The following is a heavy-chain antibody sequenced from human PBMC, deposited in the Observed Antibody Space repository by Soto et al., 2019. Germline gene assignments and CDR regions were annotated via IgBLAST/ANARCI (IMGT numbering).Heavy chain of an antibody. CDR1: GFTFSDHY. CDR2: IARDGRDK. Sequence: GGSLRLSCAASGFTFSDHYMDWVRQAPGKGLEWVAVIARDGRDKHYADSVKGRFTISRDNSKLSLNLQMDSLRTEDTAVYYCARDLRPAAAYYFDSWGQGTQVTVSS. D-gene: IGHD6-13*01. V-gene: IGHV3-30*03. J-gene: IGHJ4*02. CDR3: ARDLRPAAAYYFDS.